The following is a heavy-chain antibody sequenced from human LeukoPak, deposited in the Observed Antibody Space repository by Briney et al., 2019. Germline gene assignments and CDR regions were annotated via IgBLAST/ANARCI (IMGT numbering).Heavy chain of an antibody. CDR2: ISVSGIT. CDR1: GLTFSSNS. D-gene: IGHD2-15*01. CDR3: AKGFSVRGRFDP. J-gene: IGHJ5*02. Sequence: GGSLRLSCVASGLTFSSNSMSWVRQPPGMGLEWVSGISVSGITVYADSVKGRLTISRDNSKNTLYLQMNNLRAEDTTLYYCAKGFSVRGRFDPWGQGTQVTVSS. V-gene: IGHV3-23*01.